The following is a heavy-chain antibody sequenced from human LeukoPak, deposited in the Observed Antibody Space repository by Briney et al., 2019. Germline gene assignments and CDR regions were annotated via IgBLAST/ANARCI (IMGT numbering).Heavy chain of an antibody. CDR3: ARQAHRRYYDSSGYYGTYNWFDP. CDR2: INHSGST. J-gene: IGHJ5*02. Sequence: SETLSLTCAVYGGSFSGYYWSWIRQPPGKGLEWIGEINHSGSTNYSPSLKSRVTISVDTSKNQFSLKLSSVTAADTAVYYCARQAHRRYYDSSGYYGTYNWFDPWGQGTLVTVSS. CDR1: GGSFSGYY. D-gene: IGHD3-22*01. V-gene: IGHV4-34*01.